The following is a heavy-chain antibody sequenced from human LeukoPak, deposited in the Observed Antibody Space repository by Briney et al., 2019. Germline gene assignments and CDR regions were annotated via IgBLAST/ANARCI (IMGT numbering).Heavy chain of an antibody. J-gene: IGHJ5*02. Sequence: SETLSLTCAVYGGSFSGYYWSWIRQPPGKGLEWIGEINHSGSTNYNPSLKSRVTISVDTSKNQFSLELSSVTAADTAVYYCARGPKRVGATFRAYNWFDPWGQGTLVTVSS. V-gene: IGHV4-34*01. CDR1: GGSFSGYY. CDR3: ARGPKRVGATFRAYNWFDP. D-gene: IGHD1-26*01. CDR2: INHSGST.